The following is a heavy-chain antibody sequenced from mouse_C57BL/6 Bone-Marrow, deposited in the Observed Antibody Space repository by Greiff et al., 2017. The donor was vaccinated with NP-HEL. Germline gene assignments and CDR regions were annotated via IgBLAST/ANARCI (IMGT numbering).Heavy chain of an antibody. Sequence: EVQLQESGPGLVKPSQSLSLTCSVTGYSITSGYYWNWIRQFPGNKLEWMGYISYDGSNNYNPSLKNRISITRDTSKNQFFLKLNSVTTEDTATYYCASHLGRDWYFDVWGTGTTVTVSS. CDR2: ISYDGSN. V-gene: IGHV3-6*01. J-gene: IGHJ1*03. CDR3: ASHLGRDWYFDV. CDR1: GYSITSGYY. D-gene: IGHD4-1*01.